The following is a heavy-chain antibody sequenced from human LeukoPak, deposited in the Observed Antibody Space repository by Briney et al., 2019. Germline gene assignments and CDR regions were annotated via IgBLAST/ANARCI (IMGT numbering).Heavy chain of an antibody. CDR1: GFTFSSYA. CDR3: AKDQVRSGFGMDV. D-gene: IGHD6-19*01. Sequence: GGSLRLSCAASGFTFSSYAMSWVRQAPGKGLEWVSAISGSGSTIYYADSVKGRFTISRDNSKNTLYLQMNSLRAEDTAVYYCAKDQVRSGFGMDVWGQGTTVTVSS. J-gene: IGHJ6*02. V-gene: IGHV3-23*01. CDR2: ISGSGSTI.